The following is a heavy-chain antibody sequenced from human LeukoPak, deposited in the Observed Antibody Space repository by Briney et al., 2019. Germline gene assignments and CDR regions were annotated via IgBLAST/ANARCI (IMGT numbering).Heavy chain of an antibody. CDR1: GGSISSGSYY. J-gene: IGHJ6*03. V-gene: IGHV4-61*02. CDR2: IYTSGST. CDR3: ARGFREGITIFGVVKYYYYYMDV. Sequence: PSQTLSLTCTVSGGSISSGSYYWSWIRQPAGKGLEWIGRIYTSGSTNYNPSLKSRVTISVDTSKNQFSLKLSSVTAADTAVYYCARGFREGITIFGVVKYYYYYMDVWGKGTTVTVSS. D-gene: IGHD3-3*01.